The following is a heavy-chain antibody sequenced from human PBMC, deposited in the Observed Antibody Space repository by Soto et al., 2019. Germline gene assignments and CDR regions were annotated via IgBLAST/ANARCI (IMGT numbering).Heavy chain of an antibody. CDR2: IYHSGST. V-gene: IGHV4-4*02. CDR1: SGSISSSNW. Sequence: PSETLSLTCAVSSGSISSSNWWSWVRQPPGKGLEWIGEIYHSGSTNYNPSLKSRVTISVDKSKNQFSLKLSSVTAADTAVYYCARVLYPRVKTYYYCYMDVWGKGTTVTVSS. CDR3: ARVLYPRVKTYYYCYMDV. J-gene: IGHJ6*03. D-gene: IGHD3-22*01.